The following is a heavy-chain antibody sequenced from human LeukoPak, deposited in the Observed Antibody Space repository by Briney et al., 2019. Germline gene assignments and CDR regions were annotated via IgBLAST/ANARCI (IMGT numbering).Heavy chain of an antibody. D-gene: IGHD6-19*01. CDR3: ARPGIAVAALDY. Sequence: GGSLRLSCAASGFTFSSYAMHWVRQAPGKGLEWVAVISYDGSNKYYADSVKGRFTISRDNSKNTLYLQMNSLRAEDTAVYYCARPGIAVAALDYWGQGTLVTVSS. J-gene: IGHJ4*02. CDR1: GFTFSSYA. V-gene: IGHV3-30-3*01. CDR2: ISYDGSNK.